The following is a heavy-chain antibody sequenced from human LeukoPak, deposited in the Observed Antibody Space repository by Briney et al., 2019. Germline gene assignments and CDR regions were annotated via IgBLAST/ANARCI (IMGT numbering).Heavy chain of an antibody. CDR1: GFTFSSYW. CDR3: ARDSLSYGMDV. D-gene: IGHD2/OR15-2a*01. CDR2: INHNGNVN. Sequence: GGSLRLSCAASGFTFSSYWMNWARQAPGKGLEWVASINHNGNVNYYVDSVKGRFTISRDNAKNSLYLQMSNLRAEDTAVYFCARDSLSYGMDVWGQGTTVTVSS. J-gene: IGHJ6*02. V-gene: IGHV3-7*03.